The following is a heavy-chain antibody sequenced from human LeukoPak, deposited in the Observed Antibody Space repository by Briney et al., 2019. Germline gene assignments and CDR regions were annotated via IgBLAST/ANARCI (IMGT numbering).Heavy chain of an antibody. CDR3: ARDLQYLLLMGEIDY. Sequence: GGSLTLFCAASGFPFKSSGMSWVRQAPGKGLEGVSGISGSCGGTLYADSVKGRFTLSRDNSKNTLYLQLNSLSAEDTAVYYCARDLQYLLLMGEIDYWGQGTLVTVSS. J-gene: IGHJ4*02. CDR1: GFPFKSSG. V-gene: IGHV3-23*01. D-gene: IGHD2-2*01. CDR2: ISGSCGGT.